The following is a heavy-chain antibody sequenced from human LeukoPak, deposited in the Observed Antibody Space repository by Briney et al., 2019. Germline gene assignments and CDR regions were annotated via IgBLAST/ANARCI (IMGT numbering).Heavy chain of an antibody. CDR2: INSDGSST. J-gene: IGHJ4*02. CDR3: ARDYYDSSGYYWAHYFDY. CDR1: GFTFTTYW. Sequence: RPGGSLRLSCAASGFTFTTYWMHWVRQAPGKGLVWVSRINSDGSSTTYADSVKGRFTISRDNAKNTLYLQMNSLRAEDTAVYYCARDYYDSSGYYWAHYFDYWGQGTLVTVSS. V-gene: IGHV3-74*01. D-gene: IGHD3-22*01.